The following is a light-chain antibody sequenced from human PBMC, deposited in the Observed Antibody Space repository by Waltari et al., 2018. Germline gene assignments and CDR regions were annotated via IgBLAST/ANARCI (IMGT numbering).Light chain of an antibody. CDR2: GAS. J-gene: IGKJ1*01. CDR3: QQYNNWPPVT. CDR1: QSVSSN. Sequence: EIVMTQSPATLSVSPGERATLSCRASQSVSSNLAWYQQKPGQAPRLLIYGASTRATGIPARFSVSGSGTEFTLTISSLQSEDFAVYYCQQYNNWPPVTFGQGTKVEIK. V-gene: IGKV3-15*01.